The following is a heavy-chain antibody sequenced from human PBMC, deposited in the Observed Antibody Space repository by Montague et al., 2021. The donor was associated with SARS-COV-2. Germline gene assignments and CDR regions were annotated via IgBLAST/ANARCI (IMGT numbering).Heavy chain of an antibody. CDR2: TYFSGGA. D-gene: IGHD3-22*01. CDR3: ARNVPYDTLGP. V-gene: IGHV4-59*01. Sequence: SETLSLTCTVSAGSLSPYYWFWIRQPPGKGLEWIGHTYFSGGANYNPSFKSRVAISVDTAKNEIPLKLKPVTAADPAVYYCARNVPYDTLGPWGPGTLVTVSS. J-gene: IGHJ5*02. CDR1: AGSLSPYY.